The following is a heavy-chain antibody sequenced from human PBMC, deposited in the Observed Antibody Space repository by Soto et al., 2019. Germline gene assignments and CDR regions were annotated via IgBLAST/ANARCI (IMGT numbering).Heavy chain of an antibody. D-gene: IGHD3-22*01. CDR2: IYYSGST. CDR1: GGSISSGDYY. CDR3: ARGRNTDPQWLLRRFVDY. V-gene: IGHV4-30-4*01. Sequence: QVQLQESGPGLVKPSQTLSLTCTVSGGSISSGDYYWSWIRQPPGKGLEWIGYIYYSGSTYYNPSPKSRVTRPVDTSKHQFSRKLSSVTAADTAVYYCARGRNTDPQWLLRRFVDYWGQGTLVTVSS. J-gene: IGHJ4*02.